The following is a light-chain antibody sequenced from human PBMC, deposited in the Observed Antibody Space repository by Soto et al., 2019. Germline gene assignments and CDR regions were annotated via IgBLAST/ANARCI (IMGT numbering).Light chain of an antibody. CDR3: RSYTSRRTDV. Sequence: QSALTQPASVSGSRGQSITISCTGTRSDVRGYNYVSWYQQHPGKAPKLMIYGVSNRPSGVSNRFSGSRSGNTASLTISWIQAVDEADYYCRSYTSRRTDVFGTGAKLTVL. CDR2: GVS. J-gene: IGLJ1*01. V-gene: IGLV2-14*01. CDR1: RSDVRGYNY.